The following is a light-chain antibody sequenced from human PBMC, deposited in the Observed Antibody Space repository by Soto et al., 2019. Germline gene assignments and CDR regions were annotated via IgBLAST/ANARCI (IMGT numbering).Light chain of an antibody. CDR3: LPYGSSPLVT. Sequence: EIVLTQSPGTLSLSPGERPTLSCRASQSVSSSYLAWYQQKPGQAPRLLIYGASSRATGIPDRFSGSGSGTDFTLTISRLEPEDYAVYYCLPYGSSPLVTFGQGTRLEIK. V-gene: IGKV3-20*01. CDR1: QSVSSSY. CDR2: GAS. J-gene: IGKJ5*01.